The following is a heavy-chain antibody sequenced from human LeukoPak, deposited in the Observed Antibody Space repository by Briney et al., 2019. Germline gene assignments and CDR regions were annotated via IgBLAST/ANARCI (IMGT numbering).Heavy chain of an antibody. D-gene: IGHD1-26*01. CDR2: SYDSGST. Sequence: SETLSLTCTVSGGSISNYYWSWIRQPPGKGLEWIGYSYDSGSTNYNPSLKSRVTISEDTSKNQFSLKLSSVTAADAAVYYCASNAGATSPFDYWGPGTLVTVSS. CDR1: GGSISNYY. CDR3: ASNAGATSPFDY. V-gene: IGHV4-59*08. J-gene: IGHJ4*02.